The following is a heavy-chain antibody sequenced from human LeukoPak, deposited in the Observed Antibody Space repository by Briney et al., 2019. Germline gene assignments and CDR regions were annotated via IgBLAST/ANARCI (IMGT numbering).Heavy chain of an antibody. J-gene: IGHJ3*02. V-gene: IGHV3-33*01. D-gene: IGHD6-13*01. CDR1: GFTFSSYG. CDR2: IWYDGSNK. Sequence: HPGGSLRLSCAASGFTFSSYGMHWVRQAPGKGLEWVAVIWYDGSNKYYADSVKGRFTIPRDNSKNTLYLQMSSLRAEDTAVYYCAREEARSIAAAGTTYAFDIWGQGTMVTVSS. CDR3: AREEARSIAAAGTTYAFDI.